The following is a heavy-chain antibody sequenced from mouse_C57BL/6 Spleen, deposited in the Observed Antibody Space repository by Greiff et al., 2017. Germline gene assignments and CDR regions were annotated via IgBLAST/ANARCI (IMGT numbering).Heavy chain of an antibody. V-gene: IGHV5-17*01. CDR3: AGIPPYYYAMDY. CDR1: GFTFSDYG. D-gene: IGHD5-1-1*01. Sequence: EVQLVESGGGLVKPGGSLKLSCAASGFTFSDYGMHWVRQAPEKGLEWVAYISSGSSTIYYAETVKGRFTLARDNAKNTLFLQMTSLRSEDTAMYYCAGIPPYYYAMDYWGQGTSVTVSS. CDR2: ISSGSSTI. J-gene: IGHJ4*01.